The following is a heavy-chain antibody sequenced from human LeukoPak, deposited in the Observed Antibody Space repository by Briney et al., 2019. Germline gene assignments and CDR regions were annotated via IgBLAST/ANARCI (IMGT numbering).Heavy chain of an antibody. CDR1: GFTVSSNY. Sequence: QSGGSLRLSCAASGFTVSSNYMSWVRQAPGKGLEWVSVIYSGGSTYYADSVKGRFTISRDNSKNTLYLQMNSLRAEDTAVYYCARDLGGTTGLDAFDIWGQGTMVTVSS. J-gene: IGHJ3*02. V-gene: IGHV3-53*01. D-gene: IGHD4-17*01. CDR3: ARDLGGTTGLDAFDI. CDR2: IYSGGST.